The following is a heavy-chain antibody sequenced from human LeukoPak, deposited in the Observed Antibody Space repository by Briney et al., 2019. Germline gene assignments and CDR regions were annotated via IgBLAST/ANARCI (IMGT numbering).Heavy chain of an antibody. J-gene: IGHJ6*02. CDR3: TRDVSAPPPNDYYYYYGLDV. Sequence: ASVKVSCKASGGSLISYTISWVRQAPGQGLEWMGRIIPILNTANYAQQFQGRVTITADKFTNTAYLELSSLTFEDTAVYHCTRDVSAPPPNDYYYYYGLDVWGQGTTVTVSS. CDR1: GGSLISYT. CDR2: IIPILNTA. D-gene: IGHD4/OR15-4a*01. V-gene: IGHV1-69*08.